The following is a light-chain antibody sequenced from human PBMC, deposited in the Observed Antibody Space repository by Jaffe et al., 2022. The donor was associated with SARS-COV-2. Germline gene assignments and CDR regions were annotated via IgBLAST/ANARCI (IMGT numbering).Light chain of an antibody. J-gene: IGKJ4*01. CDR3: QHFYTVPLT. V-gene: IGKV1-39*01. Sequence: DIQMTQSPSSLSASVGDRVTITCRASQVISNSLNWYRQKPGRAPKLLLFAASSLQGGVPSRFSGSGSGTDFTLTISDLQPEDSATYYCQHFYTVPLTFGGGTKVEIK. CDR1: QVISNS. CDR2: AAS.